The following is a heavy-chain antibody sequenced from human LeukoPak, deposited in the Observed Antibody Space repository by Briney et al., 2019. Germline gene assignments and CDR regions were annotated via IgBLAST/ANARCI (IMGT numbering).Heavy chain of an antibody. CDR3: VRDWEGFNFDI. D-gene: IGHD1-26*01. V-gene: IGHV4-59*02. Sequence: SETLSLTCTVPGGSVRSYHWSWIRQSPGEGLEWIAYIHNSGGTRYNPSLQSRVTISVDTSKNQFSLKLRSVTAADTAVHYCVRDWEGFNFDIWGQGTMVTVSS. CDR2: IHNSGGT. J-gene: IGHJ3*02. CDR1: GGSVRSYH.